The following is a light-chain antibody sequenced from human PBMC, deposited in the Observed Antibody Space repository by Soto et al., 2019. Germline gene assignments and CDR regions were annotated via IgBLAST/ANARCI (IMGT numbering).Light chain of an antibody. Sequence: DIPMTQSPSTLSASVGDRVTITCRASQSISSWLAWYQQKPGKAPKLLIYDASSLESGVPSRFSGSGSGTEFTLTISSLKPDDFAVYYCEQYNSYSYTFGQGTKLEIE. CDR2: DAS. CDR3: EQYNSYSYT. J-gene: IGKJ2*01. V-gene: IGKV1-5*01. CDR1: QSISSW.